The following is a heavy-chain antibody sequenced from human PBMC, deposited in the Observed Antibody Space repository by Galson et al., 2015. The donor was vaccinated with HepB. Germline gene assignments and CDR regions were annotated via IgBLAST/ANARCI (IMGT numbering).Heavy chain of an antibody. D-gene: IGHD1-14*01. J-gene: IGHJ6*02. CDR1: GDFITNYY. V-gene: IGHV4-59*01. Sequence: ETLSLTCTVSGDFITNYYWSWIRLPPGKGLQWIGYIYYSGSTNYNPSLKSRVTISLDMSKNQFSLKLSSVTAADTAVYYCARAGTTTYYYYYGMDVWGQGTSVTVSS. CDR3: ARAGTTTYYYYYGMDV. CDR2: IYYSGST.